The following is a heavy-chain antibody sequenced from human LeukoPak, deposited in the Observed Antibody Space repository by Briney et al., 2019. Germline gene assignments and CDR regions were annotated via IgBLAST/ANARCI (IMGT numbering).Heavy chain of an antibody. CDR3: ARLTVQAAILTSPFDY. D-gene: IGHD2-2*02. Sequence: SETLSLTCTVSGGSISSSSYFWGWIRQSPGKGLEWIGNIYYSGSTYYNPSLKSRVTISVDTSKIQFSLKLSSVTAAGTAVYYCARLTVQAAILTSPFDYWGQGTLVTVSS. J-gene: IGHJ4*02. V-gene: IGHV4-39*01. CDR2: IYYSGST. CDR1: GGSISSSSYF.